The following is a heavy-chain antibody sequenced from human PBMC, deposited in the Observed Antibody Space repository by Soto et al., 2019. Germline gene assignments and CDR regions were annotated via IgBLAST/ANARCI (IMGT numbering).Heavy chain of an antibody. CDR2: ISGSGTST. J-gene: IGHJ4*02. D-gene: IGHD5-12*01. CDR3: AKDKWGMATINGEVH. V-gene: IGHV3-23*01. CDR1: GFTFRTYA. Sequence: EVQLLESGGGVVQPGGSLRLSCAASGFTFRTYAMSWVRQAPGKGLEWVSGISGSGTSTYYADSVKGRFTISRDTSKNTLYLQMNSLRAEDTAVYFCAKDKWGMATINGEVHWGQGTLVTVSS.